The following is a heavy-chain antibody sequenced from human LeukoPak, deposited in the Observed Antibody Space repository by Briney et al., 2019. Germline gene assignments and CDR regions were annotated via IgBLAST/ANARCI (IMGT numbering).Heavy chain of an antibody. CDR3: ARTPDGSALDY. D-gene: IGHD3-10*01. Sequence: QPGRSLRLSCAASGFTFSSYGMHWVRPAPGKGLEWVAVIWYDGSNKYYADSVKGRFTISRDNSKNTLYLQMNSLRAEDTAVYYCARTPDGSALDYWGQGTLVTVSS. V-gene: IGHV3-33*01. CDR1: GFTFSSYG. CDR2: IWYDGSNK. J-gene: IGHJ4*02.